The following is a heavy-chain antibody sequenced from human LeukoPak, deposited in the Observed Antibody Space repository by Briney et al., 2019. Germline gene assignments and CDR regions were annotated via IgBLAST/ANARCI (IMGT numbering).Heavy chain of an antibody. CDR3: ARPGGVWFGELGLGGMAF. CDR1: GYTFTSYG. D-gene: IGHD3-10*01. CDR2: ISAYNGNT. Sequence: GASVKVSCKASGYTFTSYGISWVRQAPGQGLEWMGWISAYNGNTNYAQKFQGRVTMTRDTSISTAYMELSRLRSDDTAVYYCARPGGVWFGELGLGGMAFWGQGTTVTVSS. V-gene: IGHV1-18*01. J-gene: IGHJ6*02.